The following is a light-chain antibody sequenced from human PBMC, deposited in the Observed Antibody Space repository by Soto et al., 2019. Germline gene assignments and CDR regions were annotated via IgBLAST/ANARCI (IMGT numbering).Light chain of an antibody. Sequence: QAVLTQPPSVSGAPGQRVTISCTGSSSNIGAGYDVHWYQLLPGTAPKLLIYGNSNRPSGVPDRFSGSKSGTSASLAITGLQAEDEADYYCQSYDSSLSGVFGTGTKLTV. CDR1: SSNIGAGYD. CDR3: QSYDSSLSGV. J-gene: IGLJ1*01. V-gene: IGLV1-40*01. CDR2: GNS.